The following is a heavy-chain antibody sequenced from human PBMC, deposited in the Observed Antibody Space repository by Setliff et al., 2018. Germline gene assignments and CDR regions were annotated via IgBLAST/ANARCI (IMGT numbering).Heavy chain of an antibody. CDR1: GGSISPYY. V-gene: IGHV4-59*08. CDR2: IFYSGSA. CDR3: ARQDRFYDRSVFVEYFQH. D-gene: IGHD3-22*01. Sequence: SETLSLTCSVSGGSISPYYWIWIRQSPGKGLEWIGYIFYSGSARYNPSLESRVTMSVDTSKNQISLKLTSVIAADTAVYYCARQDRFYDRSVFVEYFQHWGQGALVTVSS. J-gene: IGHJ1*01.